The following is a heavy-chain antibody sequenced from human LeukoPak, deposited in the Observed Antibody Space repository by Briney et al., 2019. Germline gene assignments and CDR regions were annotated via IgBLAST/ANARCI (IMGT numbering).Heavy chain of an antibody. J-gene: IGHJ4*02. V-gene: IGHV1-2*02. CDR1: GYTFTGYY. D-gene: IGHD5-12*01. CDR3: VPGTDSGYHRVETYFDY. CDR2: INPKSGGT. Sequence: ASVKVSCKASGYTFTGYYMHWVRQAPGQGLEWMGWINPKSGGTDYPQNFQGRITMTRDTSISTAYMEPSRLRSDDTAVYYCVPGTDSGYHRVETYFDYWGQGTLVTVSS.